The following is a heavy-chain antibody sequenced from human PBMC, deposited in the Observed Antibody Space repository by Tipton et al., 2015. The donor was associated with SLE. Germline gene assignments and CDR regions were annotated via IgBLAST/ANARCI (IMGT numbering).Heavy chain of an antibody. CDR3: ARHIFTVTTGDFDY. Sequence: PSLTCAVYGGSFSGFYWNWIRQTPGKGLEWIGYISNGGYINYKPSLKSRLTLSRDTSKNEFSLKMTSVTAADTAIYYCARHIFTVTTGDFDYWGQGTPLTVSS. CDR2: ISNGGYI. V-gene: IGHV4-59*08. CDR1: GGSFSGFY. J-gene: IGHJ4*02. D-gene: IGHD4-17*01.